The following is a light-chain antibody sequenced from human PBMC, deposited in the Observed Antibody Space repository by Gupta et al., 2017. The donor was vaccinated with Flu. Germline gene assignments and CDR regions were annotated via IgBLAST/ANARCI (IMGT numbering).Light chain of an antibody. CDR3: QQYVGSPLYS. J-gene: IGKJ2*03. Sequence: EIVLTQSPGTLSLSPGERATLSCGASHSVSSSYVGWYQQKPGQAPRLLIYGASNRAPGVPDRFSGSGSGTDFTLTITRLEPEDFAVYYCQQYVGSPLYSFGQGTKLEMK. V-gene: IGKV3-20*01. CDR1: HSVSSSY. CDR2: GAS.